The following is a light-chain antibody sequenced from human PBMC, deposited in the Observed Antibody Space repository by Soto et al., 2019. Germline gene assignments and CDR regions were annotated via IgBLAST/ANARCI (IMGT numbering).Light chain of an antibody. V-gene: IGKV3-20*01. CDR3: QQYGSSYGT. CDR1: QSVSSY. Sequence: EIVMTQSPATLSVSPGERATLSCRASQSVSSYLAWYQQKPGQAPRPLIYGASSRATGIPDRFSGSGSGTDFTLTISRLEPEDFAVYYCQQYGSSYGTFGQGTKVDIK. J-gene: IGKJ1*01. CDR2: GAS.